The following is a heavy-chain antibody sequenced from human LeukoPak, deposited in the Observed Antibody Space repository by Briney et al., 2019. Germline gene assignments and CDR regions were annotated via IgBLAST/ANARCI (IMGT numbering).Heavy chain of an antibody. D-gene: IGHD3-22*01. J-gene: IGHJ4*02. CDR2: IIPIFGTA. CDR3: ARFYYYDSSGYYPPTGETDY. Sequence: SVKVSCKASGGTFSSYAISWVRQAPGQGLEWMGGIIPIFGTANYAQKFQGRVTITADKSTSTAYMELSSLRSEDTAVYYCARFYYYDSSGYYPPTGETDYWGQGTLVTVSS. CDR1: GGTFSSYA. V-gene: IGHV1-69*06.